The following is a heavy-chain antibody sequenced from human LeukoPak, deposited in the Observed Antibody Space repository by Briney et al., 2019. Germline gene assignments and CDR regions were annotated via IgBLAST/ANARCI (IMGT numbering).Heavy chain of an antibody. CDR2: ISGYNGNT. V-gene: IGHV1-18*01. CDR1: GYTFTSYG. J-gene: IGHJ4*02. CDR3: ARDFHSSGYYHYFHY. D-gene: IGHD3-22*01. Sequence: ASVKVSCKASGYTFTSYGISWVRQAPGQAFEWMGWISGYNGNTNYAQKLQGRVTMTTDTSTSTAYMELRSLRSDDTAVYYCARDFHSSGYYHYFHYWGQGTLVTVSS.